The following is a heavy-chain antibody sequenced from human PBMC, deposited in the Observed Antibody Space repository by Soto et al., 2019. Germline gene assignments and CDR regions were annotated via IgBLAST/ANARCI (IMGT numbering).Heavy chain of an antibody. D-gene: IGHD1-1*01. CDR2: IYWDDDK. Sequence: QITLKESGPTLVKPTQTLTLTCTFSGFSLSTSGVGVGWIRQPPGKALEWLALIYWDDDKRYSPSLKSRLTSTKDTSKNPVVLTMTNMDPVDTATYYWANRRVERYFDYWGQGTLVTVSS. CDR3: ANRRVERYFDY. J-gene: IGHJ4*02. CDR1: GFSLSTSGVG. V-gene: IGHV2-5*02.